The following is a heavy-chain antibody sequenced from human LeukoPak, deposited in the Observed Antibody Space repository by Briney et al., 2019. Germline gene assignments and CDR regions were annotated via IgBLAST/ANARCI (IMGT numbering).Heavy chain of an antibody. Sequence: PSETLSLTCTVSGGSISSGSYYWSWIRQPAGKGLEWIGRIYTSGSTYYNPSLKSRVTISVDTSKNQFSLKLSSVTAADTAVYYCARHRGDGYNYDYFDYWGQGTLVTVSS. CDR2: IYTSGST. CDR1: GGSISSGSYY. CDR3: ARHRGDGYNYDYFDY. D-gene: IGHD5-24*01. J-gene: IGHJ4*02. V-gene: IGHV4-61*02.